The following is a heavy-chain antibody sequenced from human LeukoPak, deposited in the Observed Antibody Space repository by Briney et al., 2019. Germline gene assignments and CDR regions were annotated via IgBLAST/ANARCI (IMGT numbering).Heavy chain of an antibody. CDR1: GFTFSSYW. CDR3: ASFAPSYDFWSGYYAYYYYYMDV. D-gene: IGHD3-3*01. Sequence: RPGGSLRLSCAASGFTFSSYWMHWVRQAPGKGLVWVSRINSDGSSTSYADSVKGRFTISRDNAKNTLYLQMNSLRAEDTAVYYCASFAPSYDFWSGYYAYYYYYMDVWGKGTTVTVSS. CDR2: INSDGSST. J-gene: IGHJ6*03. V-gene: IGHV3-74*01.